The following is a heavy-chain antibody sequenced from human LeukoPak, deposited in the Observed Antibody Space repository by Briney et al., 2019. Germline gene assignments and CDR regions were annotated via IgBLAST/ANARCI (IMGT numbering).Heavy chain of an antibody. D-gene: IGHD4-23*01. CDR2: ISGGGGYT. J-gene: IGHJ3*02. CDR1: GFTFSNYA. V-gene: IGHV3-23*01. Sequence: GGSLRLSCAASGFTFSNYAMSWVRPAPGKGLEWVSCISGGGGYTYYADSVQGRFTISRDNSKNTLYLQMNSLRAEDAAVYYCAKDDYGVNSPDDAFDIWGQGTMVTVSS. CDR3: AKDDYGVNSPDDAFDI.